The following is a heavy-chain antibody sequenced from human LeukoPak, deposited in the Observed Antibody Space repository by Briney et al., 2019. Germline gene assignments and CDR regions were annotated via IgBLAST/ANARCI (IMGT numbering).Heavy chain of an antibody. Sequence: GGCLRLSSAASRFTLSSYAMSWVRQAPGKGREWGSYIRSSSTTIYYADSGKGRFTISKANAKNSLYVQMNSMRAEYRAVYDCGRDPMNWGQGTLVTVSS. J-gene: IGHJ4*02. D-gene: IGHD3-22*01. CDR2: IRSSSTTI. CDR3: GRDPMN. CDR1: RFTLSSYA. V-gene: IGHV3-48*04.